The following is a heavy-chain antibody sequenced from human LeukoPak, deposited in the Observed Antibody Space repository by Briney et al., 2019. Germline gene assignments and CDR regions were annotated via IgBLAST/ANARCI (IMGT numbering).Heavy chain of an antibody. CDR3: ARERGGDYYYDSSGYRENWFDP. Sequence: PSETLSLTCTVSGGSISSGSYYWSWIRQPAGKGLEWIGRIYPSGSTYYNPSLKSRVTISVDTSKNQFSLKLSSVTAADTAVYYCARERGGDYYYDSSGYRENWFDPWGQGTLVTVSS. V-gene: IGHV4-61*02. CDR1: GGSISSGSYY. J-gene: IGHJ5*02. CDR2: IYPSGST. D-gene: IGHD3-22*01.